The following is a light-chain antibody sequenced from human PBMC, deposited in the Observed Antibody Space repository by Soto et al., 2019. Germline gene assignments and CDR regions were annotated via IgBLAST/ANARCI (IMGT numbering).Light chain of an antibody. V-gene: IGLV2-8*01. CDR1: SSDGGGYNY. CDR2: EVS. CDR3: SSYAGSINVV. J-gene: IGLJ2*01. Sequence: QSALTQPPSASGSPGQSVTISCTGTSSDGGGYNYVSWYQQHPGKAPKIMIYEVSKRPSGVPDRFSGSKYVNTASLTVAGLQAEDEADYYCSSYAGSINVVFGGGTKLTVL.